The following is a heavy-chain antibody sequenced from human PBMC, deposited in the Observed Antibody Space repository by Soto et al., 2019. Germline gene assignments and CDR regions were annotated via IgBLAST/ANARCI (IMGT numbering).Heavy chain of an antibody. CDR1: GYTFTGYY. V-gene: IGHV1-2*02. D-gene: IGHD6-13*01. Sequence: ASVKVSCRASGYTFTGYYMHRMRQAPGQGLEWMGWINPNSSETDYAQNFQGRVTITADESTSTAYMELSSLRSEDTAVYYCATDHPYSSSWQWDYFDYWGQGTLVTVSS. CDR3: ATDHPYSSSWQWDYFDY. J-gene: IGHJ4*02. CDR2: INPNSSET.